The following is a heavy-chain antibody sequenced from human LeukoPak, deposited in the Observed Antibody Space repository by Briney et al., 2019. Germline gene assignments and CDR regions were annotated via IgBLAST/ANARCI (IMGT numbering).Heavy chain of an antibody. D-gene: IGHD3-22*01. V-gene: IGHV3-48*03. J-gene: IGHJ6*03. CDR1: GFTFSSYE. Sequence: GGSLRLSCAASGFTFSSYEMNWVREAPGKGLEWVAYISSSGSAIYYADSVKGRFTITRDNAKNSLYLQMNSLRAEDTAVYYCARDSSGYYHRAYYYYMDVWGKGTTVTVSS. CDR3: ARDSSGYYHRAYYYYMDV. CDR2: ISSSGSAI.